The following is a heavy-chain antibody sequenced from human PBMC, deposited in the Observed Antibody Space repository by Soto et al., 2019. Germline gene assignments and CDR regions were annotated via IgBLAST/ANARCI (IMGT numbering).Heavy chain of an antibody. D-gene: IGHD5-12*01. CDR1: GFTFDDYG. CDR3: AKHGGDIVAHERFFDY. CDR2: INWNSGTM. V-gene: IGHV3-9*01. J-gene: IGHJ4*02. Sequence: GGSLRLSCAASGFTFDDYGMHWVRQAPGKGLEWVSGINWNSGTMVYRDSVKGRFTISRDNARNSLYLQMNNLRAEDTAVYYCAKHGGDIVAHERFFDYWGQGTLVTVAS.